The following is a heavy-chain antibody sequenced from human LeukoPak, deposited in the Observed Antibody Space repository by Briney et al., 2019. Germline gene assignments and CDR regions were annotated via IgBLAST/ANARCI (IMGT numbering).Heavy chain of an antibody. J-gene: IGHJ4*02. CDR3: AGVYYDSSGYNFDY. CDR1: GGSVSSGSYY. V-gene: IGHV4-61*01. Sequence: SETLSLTCTVSGGSVSSGSYYWSWIRQPPGKGLEWIGYIYYSGSTNYNPSLKSRVTISVDTSKNQFSLKLSSVTAADTAVYYCAGVYYDSSGYNFDYWGQGTLVTVSS. CDR2: IYYSGST. D-gene: IGHD3-22*01.